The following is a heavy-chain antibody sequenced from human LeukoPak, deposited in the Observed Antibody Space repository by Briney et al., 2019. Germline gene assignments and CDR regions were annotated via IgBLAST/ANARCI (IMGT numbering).Heavy chain of an antibody. J-gene: IGHJ4*02. V-gene: IGHV3-23*01. CDR3: TKGGASSREGYFDY. Sequence: AGGSLRLSCAASGFTFSSYAMSWVRQAPGKGLEWVSAISGSGGSTYYADSVKGRFTISRDNSKNTLYLQMNSLRAEDTAVYYCTKGGASSREGYFDYWGQGTLVTVSS. CDR2: ISGSGGST. D-gene: IGHD1-26*01. CDR1: GFTFSSYA.